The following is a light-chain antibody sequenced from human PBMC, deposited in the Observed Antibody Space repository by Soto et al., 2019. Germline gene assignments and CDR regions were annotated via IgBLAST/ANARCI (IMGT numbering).Light chain of an antibody. V-gene: IGLV1-44*01. CDR3: EAWDDSLYGAV. CDR1: SSNIGTNT. CDR2: SND. Sequence: LTQPPSASGTPGQRVTISCSGSSSNIGTNTINWYKQLPGTAPKLLIYSNDLRPSGVPDRFSGSKSGTSASLAISGLQSEDEADYYCEAWDDSLYGAVFGGGTKVTVL. J-gene: IGLJ2*01.